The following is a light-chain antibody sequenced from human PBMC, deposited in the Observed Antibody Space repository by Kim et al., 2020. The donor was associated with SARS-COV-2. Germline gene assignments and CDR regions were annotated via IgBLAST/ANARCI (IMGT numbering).Light chain of an antibody. CDR3: QKYNSAPQT. J-gene: IGKJ1*01. CDR2: AAS. V-gene: IGKV1-27*01. Sequence: SSVGDRVTITCRASQGISNYLAWYQQKPGKVPKLLIYAASTLQSGVPSRFSGSGSGTDFTLTISSLQPEDVATYYCQKYNSAPQTFGQGTKVDIK. CDR1: QGISNY.